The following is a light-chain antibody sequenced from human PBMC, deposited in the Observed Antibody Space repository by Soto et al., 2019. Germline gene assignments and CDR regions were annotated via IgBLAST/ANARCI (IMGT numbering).Light chain of an antibody. V-gene: IGLV2-18*02. J-gene: IGLJ3*02. CDR2: EVS. CDR3: SSFASSNTWV. Sequence: QSVLTQPPSVSGSPGRSVTISCTGTSSDVGSYNRVSWYQQPPGAAPKLIIYEVSNRPSGVPDRFFGSKSGNTASLNISGLQAEDEADYYCSSFASSNTWVFGGGTKLTVL. CDR1: SSDVGSYNR.